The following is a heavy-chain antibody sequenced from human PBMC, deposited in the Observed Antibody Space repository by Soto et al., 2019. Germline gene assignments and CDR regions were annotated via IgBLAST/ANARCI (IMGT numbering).Heavy chain of an antibody. D-gene: IGHD2-15*01. CDR2: IITDGRST. J-gene: IGHJ4*02. Sequence: EVQLVESGGGLVQPGGSLRLSCAASGFTFSRYWLHWVRQAQGKGRVWISRIITDGRSTSYVDSVQGGFTISRDNGKNTLFLQMNSLRGEDTAVYYCARRGSGVTRGLHYWGQGTLVTVSS. V-gene: IGHV3-74*01. CDR1: GFTFSRYW. CDR3: ARRGSGVTRGLHY.